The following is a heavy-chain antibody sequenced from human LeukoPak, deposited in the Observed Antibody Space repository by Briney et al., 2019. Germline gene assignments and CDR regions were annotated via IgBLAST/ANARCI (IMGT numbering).Heavy chain of an antibody. D-gene: IGHD5-18*01. V-gene: IGHV5-51*01. CDR1: GYSFTSYW. Sequence: GESLKISCKGSGYSFTSYWIGWVRQMPGKGQEWMGIIYPGDSDTRYSPSFQGQVTISADKSISTAYLQWSSLKASDTAMYYCARGPVDTAMVTYFDYWGQGTLVTVSS. J-gene: IGHJ4*02. CDR3: ARGPVDTAMVTYFDY. CDR2: IYPGDSDT.